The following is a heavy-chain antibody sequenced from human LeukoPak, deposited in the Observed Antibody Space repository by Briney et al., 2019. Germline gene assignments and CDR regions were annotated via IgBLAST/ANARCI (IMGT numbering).Heavy chain of an antibody. D-gene: IGHD3-22*01. CDR1: GFTFSSYS. CDR3: ARDLYDSSGYYTRGY. Sequence: GGSLRLSCAASGFTFSSYSMNWVRQAPGKGLEWVSSISSSSSYIYYADSVKGRFTISRDNAKNSLYLQMNSLRVEDTAVYYCARDLYDSSGYYTRGYWGQGTLVAVSS. V-gene: IGHV3-21*01. J-gene: IGHJ4*02. CDR2: ISSSSSYI.